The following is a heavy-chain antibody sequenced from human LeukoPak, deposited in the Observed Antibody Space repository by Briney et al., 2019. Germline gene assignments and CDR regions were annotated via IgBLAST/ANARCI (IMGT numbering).Heavy chain of an antibody. V-gene: IGHV1-69*04. Sequence: SVKVSCKASGGTFSSYAISWVRQAPGQGLEWMGRIIPIFGIANYAQKFQGRVTITADKSTSTAYMELSSLRSEDTAVYYCAIHYYDSSEPPVGFDIWGQGTMVTVSS. CDR3: AIHYYDSSEPPVGFDI. J-gene: IGHJ3*02. CDR2: IIPIFGIA. D-gene: IGHD3-22*01. CDR1: GGTFSSYA.